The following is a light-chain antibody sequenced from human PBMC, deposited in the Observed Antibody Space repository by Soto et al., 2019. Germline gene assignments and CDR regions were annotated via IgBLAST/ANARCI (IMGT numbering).Light chain of an antibody. J-gene: IGLJ1*01. CDR1: ISDVGAYNF. V-gene: IGLV2-14*03. CDR2: NVY. CDR3: SAYTVSRTYV. Sequence: QSPLTQPASVSGSPGQSITISCTGTISDVGAYNFVSWHQQHPGKAPKLMIYNVYDRPSGISYRFSGSKSGNTASLTISGLQGEDEADYYCSAYTVSRTYVFGTGTKVTVL.